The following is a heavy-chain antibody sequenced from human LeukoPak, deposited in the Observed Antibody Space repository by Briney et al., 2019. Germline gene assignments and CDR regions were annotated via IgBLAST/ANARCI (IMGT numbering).Heavy chain of an antibody. Sequence: GESLKISCXGSGHDFPPYWIGWVRQMSGKGLEWMRIIYPGDSDTRYSPSFQGQVTISADKSISTAYLQWSSLKASDTAIYYCARQNDYMSGAFDYWGQGTLVTVSS. CDR2: IYPGDSDT. J-gene: IGHJ4*02. D-gene: IGHD4/OR15-4a*01. CDR1: GHDFPPYW. V-gene: IGHV5-51*01. CDR3: ARQNDYMSGAFDY.